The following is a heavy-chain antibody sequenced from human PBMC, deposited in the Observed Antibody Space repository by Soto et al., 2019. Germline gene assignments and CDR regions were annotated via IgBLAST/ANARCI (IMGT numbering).Heavy chain of an antibody. CDR3: ARSYYDILTGEGITLRGAFDI. CDR2: ISYDGSNK. Sequence: GGSLRLSCAASGFTFSSYGMHWVRQAPGKGLEWVAVISYDGSNKYYADSVKGRFTISRDNSKNTLYLQMNSLRAEDTAVYYCARSYYDILTGEGITLRGAFDIWGQGTMVTVSS. J-gene: IGHJ3*02. D-gene: IGHD3-9*01. CDR1: GFTFSSYG. V-gene: IGHV3-30*03.